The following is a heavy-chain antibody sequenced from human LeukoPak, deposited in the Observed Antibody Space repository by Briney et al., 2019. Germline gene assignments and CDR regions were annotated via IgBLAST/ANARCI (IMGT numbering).Heavy chain of an antibody. CDR3: AKDRIVATIGWFDP. D-gene: IGHD5-12*01. CDR2: ISYDGSNK. J-gene: IGHJ5*02. V-gene: IGHV3-30*18. Sequence: PGGSLRLSCAASGSTFSSYGMRWVRQAPGKGLEWVAVISYDGSNKYYADSVKGRFTISRDNSKNTLYLQMNSLRAEDTAVYYCAKDRIVATIGWFDPWGQGTLVTVSS. CDR1: GSTFSSYG.